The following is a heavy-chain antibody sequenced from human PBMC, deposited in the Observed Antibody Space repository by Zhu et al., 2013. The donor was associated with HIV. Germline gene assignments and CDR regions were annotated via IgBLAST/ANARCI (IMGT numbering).Heavy chain of an antibody. CDR3: TRGLRGVTGD. CDR2: IDESGNS. J-gene: IGHJ4*02. V-gene: IGHV4-34*01. CDR1: GGSFSGYS. Sequence: QVQLQQRGAGLLKPSETLTLSCIVYGGSFSGYSRSWIRQSSGKGLEWIGEIDESGNSTYNSSLESRVTISMGASRSHFSLHLTSVTAADTAVYYCTRGLRGVTGDWGQGSLVTVSS.